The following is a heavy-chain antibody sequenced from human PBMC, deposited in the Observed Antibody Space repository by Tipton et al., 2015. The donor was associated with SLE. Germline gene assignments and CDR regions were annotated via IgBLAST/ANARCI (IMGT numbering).Heavy chain of an antibody. CDR1: GGSISSSSYY. D-gene: IGHD1-1*01. J-gene: IGHJ2*01. Sequence: TLSLTCTVSGGSISSSSYYWSWIRQPPGKGLEWIGRIYTSGSTNYNPSLKSRVTISVDTSKNQFSLKLSSVTAADTAVYYCARAQLGYWYFDLWGRGTLVTVSS. CDR3: ARAQLGYWYFDL. CDR2: IYTSGST. V-gene: IGHV4-61*02.